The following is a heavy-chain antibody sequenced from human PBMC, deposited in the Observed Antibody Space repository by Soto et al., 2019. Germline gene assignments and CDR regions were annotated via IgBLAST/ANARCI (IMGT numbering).Heavy chain of an antibody. D-gene: IGHD1-1*01. J-gene: IGHJ6*03. CDR1: GDSVSSNSAA. Sequence: QVQLQQSGPGLVKPSQTLSLTCDISGDSVSSNSAAWNWIRQTPSRGLEWLGRTYYRSKWYMNYAVSVKRRIAVNPDTSKSQFSLQLNSVTPEDTAVYYCARGSWDDVTGHYYMDVWGKGTTVTVSS. CDR2: TYYRSKWYM. V-gene: IGHV6-1*01. CDR3: ARGSWDDVTGHYYMDV.